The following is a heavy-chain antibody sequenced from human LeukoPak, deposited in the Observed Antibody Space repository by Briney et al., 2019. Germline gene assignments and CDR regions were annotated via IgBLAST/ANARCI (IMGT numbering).Heavy chain of an antibody. J-gene: IGHJ4*02. CDR3: ARAGKGGVFL. CDR1: GGSISSGSYY. D-gene: IGHD2-8*02. V-gene: IGHV4-61*02. Sequence: SQTLSLTCTVSGGSISSGSYYWSWIRQPAGKGLEWIGRIYTSGSTNYNPSLKSRVTISVDTSKNQFSLKLSSVTAADTAVYYCARAGKGGVFLWGQGTLVTVSS. CDR2: IYTSGST.